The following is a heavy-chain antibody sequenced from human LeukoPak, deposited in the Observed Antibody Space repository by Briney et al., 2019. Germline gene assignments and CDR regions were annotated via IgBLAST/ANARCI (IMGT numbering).Heavy chain of an antibody. CDR1: GFTFSRYE. J-gene: IGHJ4*02. Sequence: GGSLRLSCAASGFTFSRYEMNWVRQAPGKGLEWVSYISSSGTTIYYADSVKGRFTISRDNAKNSLYLQMNSLRAEDTAVYYCARESWELKYWGQGTLVTVSS. CDR2: ISSSGTTI. D-gene: IGHD1-26*01. V-gene: IGHV3-48*03. CDR3: ARESWELKY.